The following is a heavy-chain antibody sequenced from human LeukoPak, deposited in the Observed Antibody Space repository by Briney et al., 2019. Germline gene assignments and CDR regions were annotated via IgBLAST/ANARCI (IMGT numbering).Heavy chain of an antibody. CDR3: ARAATSYYYYYGMDV. CDR1: GYTFTSHG. Sequence: ASVTVSCKASGYTFTSHGISWVRQAPGQGLEWMGWISAYNGNTNYVQKLRGRVTMTTDTSTSTAYMELSSLRSEDTAVYYCARAATSYYYYYGMDVWGQGTTVTVSS. V-gene: IGHV1-18*01. J-gene: IGHJ6*02. D-gene: IGHD2-15*01. CDR2: ISAYNGNT.